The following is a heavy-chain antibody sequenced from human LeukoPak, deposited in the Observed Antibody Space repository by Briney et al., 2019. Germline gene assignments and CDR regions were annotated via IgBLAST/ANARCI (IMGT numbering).Heavy chain of an antibody. CDR1: GFTFSSYG. J-gene: IGHJ6*02. CDR3: ARHNYVGFWSGHEGHYGMDV. CDR2: IWYDGSNK. D-gene: IGHD3-3*01. Sequence: GGSLRLSCAASGFTFSSYGMHWVRQAPGKGLEWVAVIWYDGSNKYYADSVKGRFTISRDNSKDTLYLQMNSLRAEDTAVYYCARHNYVGFWSGHEGHYGMDVWGQGTTVTVSS. V-gene: IGHV3-33*01.